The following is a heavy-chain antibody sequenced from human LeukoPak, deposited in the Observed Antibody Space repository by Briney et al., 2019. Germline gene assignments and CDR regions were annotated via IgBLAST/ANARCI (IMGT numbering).Heavy chain of an antibody. V-gene: IGHV4-34*01. J-gene: IGHJ3*02. CDR3: ARLGLRYFDWLPPGGWSNAFDI. CDR2: INHSGST. Sequence: SETLSLTCAVYGGSFSGYYWSWIRQPPGKGLEWIGEINHSGSTNYNPSLKSRVTISVDTSKNQFSLKLSSVTAADTAVYYCARLGLRYFDWLPPGGWSNAFDIWGQGTMVTVSS. CDR1: GGSFSGYY. D-gene: IGHD3-9*01.